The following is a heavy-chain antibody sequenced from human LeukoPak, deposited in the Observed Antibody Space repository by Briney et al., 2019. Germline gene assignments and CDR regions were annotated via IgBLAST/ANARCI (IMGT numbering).Heavy chain of an antibody. CDR3: ARVGADLDY. D-gene: IGHD1-26*01. V-gene: IGHV4-30-2*01. CDR1: GGSISSGGYS. J-gene: IGHJ4*02. CDR2: IYHSGST. Sequence: SETLSLTCAVSGGSISSGGYSWSWIRQPPGKGLEWIGYIYHSGSTYYNPCLKSRVTISVDRSKNQFSLKLSTVTAADTAVYYCARVGADLDYWGQGTLVTVSS.